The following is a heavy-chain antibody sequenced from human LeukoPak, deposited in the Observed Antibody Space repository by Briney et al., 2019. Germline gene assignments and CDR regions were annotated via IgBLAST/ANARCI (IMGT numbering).Heavy chain of an antibody. D-gene: IGHD3-3*01. V-gene: IGHV3-30-3*01. J-gene: IGHJ4*02. Sequence: GGSLRLSCAASGFTFSSYAMHWVRQAPGKGLEWVAVISYDGSDKYYADSVKGRFTISRDNSKNTLYLQLNSLRGEDTVVYYCARDDARDFWSRYYFVYWGQGTLVTVSS. CDR2: ISYDGSDK. CDR1: GFTFSSYA. CDR3: ARDDARDFWSRYYFVY.